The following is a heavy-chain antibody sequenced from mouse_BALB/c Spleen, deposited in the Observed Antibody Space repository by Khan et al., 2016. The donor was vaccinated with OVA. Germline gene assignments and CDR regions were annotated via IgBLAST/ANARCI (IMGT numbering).Heavy chain of an antibody. J-gene: IGHJ3*01. V-gene: IGHV3-2*02. CDR3: AMGRTY. CDR2: ISYSGST. Sequence: EVQLVESGPGLVKPSQSLSLTCTVTGYSITSDYAWNWIRQFPGNKLEWMGYISYSGSTSYNPSLKSRISITRDTSKNQIFLQLNSVTTEDTATYYCAMGRTYWGQGTLVTVSA. D-gene: IGHD4-1*01. CDR1: GYSITSDYA.